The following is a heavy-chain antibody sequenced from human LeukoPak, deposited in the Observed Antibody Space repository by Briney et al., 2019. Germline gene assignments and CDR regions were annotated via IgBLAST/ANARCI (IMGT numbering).Heavy chain of an antibody. CDR2: IYNGGST. CDR1: GASISRDY. J-gene: IGHJ4*02. V-gene: IGHV4-59*01. CDR3: AKGGTYGGGADY. Sequence: PSETLSPTCTVSGASISRDYWTWIRQPPGKGLEWIGYIYNGGSTTYSPSLNSRVTISLDTSNNQVSLRLSSVTAADTAAYYCAKGGTYGGGADYWGQGTLVTVSS. D-gene: IGHD1-26*01.